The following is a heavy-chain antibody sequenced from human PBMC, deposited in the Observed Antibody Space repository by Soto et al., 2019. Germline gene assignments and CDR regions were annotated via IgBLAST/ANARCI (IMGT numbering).Heavy chain of an antibody. CDR1: GFTFSSYS. CDR2: ISSSSSTI. CDR3: ARPRFLEWLLSRYYMDV. Sequence: PGGSLRLSCAASGFTFSSYSMNWVRQAPGKGLEWVSYISSSSSTIYYADSVKGRFTISRDNAKNSLYLQMNSLRAEDTAVYYCARPRFLEWLLSRYYMDVWGKGTTVTVSS. D-gene: IGHD3-3*01. J-gene: IGHJ6*03. V-gene: IGHV3-48*04.